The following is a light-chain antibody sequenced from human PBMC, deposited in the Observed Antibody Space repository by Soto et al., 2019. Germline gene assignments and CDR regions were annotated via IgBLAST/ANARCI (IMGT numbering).Light chain of an antibody. Sequence: EIGLTQSPSTLSMSPGERATLACRASQSVSSYLAWYRHNPGQAPRLLIYGASAWATDIPVRFSGSATGTEFTITNNSLPSEDFAIYYCQQLNSCPYTFGKENKLQIK. CDR2: GAS. CDR1: QSVSSY. CDR3: QQLNSCPYT. V-gene: IGKV3-15*01. J-gene: IGKJ2*01.